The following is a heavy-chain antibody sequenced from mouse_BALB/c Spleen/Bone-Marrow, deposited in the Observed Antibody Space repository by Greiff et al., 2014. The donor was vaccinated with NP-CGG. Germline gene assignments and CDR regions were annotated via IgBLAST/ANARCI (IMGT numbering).Heavy chain of an antibody. D-gene: IGHD1-1*01. CDR1: GYTFTSYD. CDR3: AHDCLLPAMDY. CDR2: IFPGDNST. J-gene: IGHJ4*01. Sequence: VKLQESGAELVKPGASVKLSCKASGYTFTSYDINWVRQRPEQGLEWIGWIFPGDNSTKYNEKFKGKATLTTDKSSSTAYMQLSRLTSEYSAVYFCAHDCLLPAMDYWGQGTSVTVSS. V-gene: IGHV1-85*01.